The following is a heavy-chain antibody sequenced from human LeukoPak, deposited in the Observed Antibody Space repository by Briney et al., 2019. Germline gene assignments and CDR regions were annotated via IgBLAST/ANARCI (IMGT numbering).Heavy chain of an antibody. Sequence: GGSLRLSCAAPGFTFSNAWLSWVRQAPGKGLEWVGRIRTSSEGEPTDYPGPVKGRFTISRDRSKDTVYLQMNSLKTEDTAVYYCTADFSHSSAWSFDYWGRGTLVTVSS. V-gene: IGHV3-15*01. CDR1: GFTFSNAW. CDR3: TADFSHSSAWSFDY. J-gene: IGHJ4*02. D-gene: IGHD3-22*01. CDR2: IRTSSEGEPT.